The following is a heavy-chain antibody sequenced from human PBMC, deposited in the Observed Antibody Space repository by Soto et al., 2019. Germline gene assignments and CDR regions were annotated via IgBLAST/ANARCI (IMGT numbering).Heavy chain of an antibody. D-gene: IGHD6-13*01. CDR1: GFTFSSYS. CDR2: ISSSSSYI. V-gene: IGHV3-21*01. J-gene: IGHJ5*02. Sequence: GGSLRLSCAASGFTFSSYSMNWVRQAPGKGLEWVSSISSSSSYIYYADSVKGRFTISRDNAKNSLYLQMNSLGAEDTAVYYCARDAGYSSSWYIPPFDWFDPWGQGTLVTVSS. CDR3: ARDAGYSSSWYIPPFDWFDP.